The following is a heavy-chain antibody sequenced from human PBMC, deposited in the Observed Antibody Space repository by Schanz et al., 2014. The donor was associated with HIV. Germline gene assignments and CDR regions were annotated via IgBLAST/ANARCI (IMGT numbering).Heavy chain of an antibody. J-gene: IGHJ3*01. CDR3: ARGGYYRGVGDYYVTTFDY. CDR1: GYNFGNLD. D-gene: IGHD2-21*01. CDR2: MNPGSGNT. Sequence: QVQLVQSGAEVKKPGASVRVSCKASGYNFGNLDINWVRQATGQGLEWLGWMNPGSGNTGYAWKFQGRVTMTRDTSIRTASMELSSLRSDDTAVYYCARGGYYRGVGDYYVTTFDYWGRGTKVTVSS. V-gene: IGHV1-8*02.